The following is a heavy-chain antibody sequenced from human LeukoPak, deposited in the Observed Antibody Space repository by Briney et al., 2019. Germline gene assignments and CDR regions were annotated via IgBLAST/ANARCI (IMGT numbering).Heavy chain of an antibody. CDR3: AKYGPQDSGSSHFDY. Sequence: GGSLRLSCAVSGLTFNNYAMSWVRQAPGKGLEWVSAISKSGDHTYYAASAKGRFTIYRDNSKNTQYLQMNSLRAEDTAVYYCAKYGPQDSGSSHFDYWGQGALVTVSS. CDR1: GLTFNNYA. J-gene: IGHJ4*02. V-gene: IGHV3-23*01. D-gene: IGHD1-26*01. CDR2: ISKSGDHT.